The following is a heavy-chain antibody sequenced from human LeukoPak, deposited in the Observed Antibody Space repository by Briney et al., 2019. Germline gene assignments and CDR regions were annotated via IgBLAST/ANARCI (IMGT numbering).Heavy chain of an antibody. V-gene: IGHV3-33*01. J-gene: IGHJ4*02. CDR2: IWYDGSNK. D-gene: IGHD2-2*01. Sequence: PGGSLRLSCAASRFTFSNYGMHWVRQAPGKGLEWVAVIWYDGSNKYYADSVKGRFTISRDNSKNTLYLQMDSLRAEDTAVYYCARGETSSYDYWGQGTLVTVSS. CDR3: ARGETSSYDY. CDR1: RFTFSNYG.